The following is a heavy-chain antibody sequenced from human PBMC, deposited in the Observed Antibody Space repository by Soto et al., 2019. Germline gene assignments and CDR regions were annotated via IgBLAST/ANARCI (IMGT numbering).Heavy chain of an antibody. Sequence: EVQLVESGGGLVQPGGSLRLSCAASGFTFSSYSISWVRQAPGRGLEWVSYISSSSAIYYADSVKGRFTISRDNAKTSLYLKMSSRRDEATAVYYCGRVFWYDSSASEIFNYSCPGTRVTVSS. CDR2: ISSSSAI. J-gene: IGHJ4*02. D-gene: IGHD3-22*01. CDR3: GRVFWYDSSASEIFNY. V-gene: IGHV3-48*02. CDR1: GFTFSSYS.